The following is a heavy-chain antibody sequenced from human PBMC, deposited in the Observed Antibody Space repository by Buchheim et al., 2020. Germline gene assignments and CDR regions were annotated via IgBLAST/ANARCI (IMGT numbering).Heavy chain of an antibody. D-gene: IGHD6-19*01. CDR3: ARDGYSSGWYYYGMDV. CDR1: GGSISSYY. V-gene: IGHV4-59*01. CDR2: IYYSGST. J-gene: IGHJ6*02. Sequence: QVQLQESGPGLVKPSETLSLTCTVSGGSISSYYWSWIRQPPGKGLEWIGYIYYSGSTNYNPSLKSRVTISVDTSKNQFSLKLSSVTAADTAVYYCARDGYSSGWYYYGMDVWGQGTT.